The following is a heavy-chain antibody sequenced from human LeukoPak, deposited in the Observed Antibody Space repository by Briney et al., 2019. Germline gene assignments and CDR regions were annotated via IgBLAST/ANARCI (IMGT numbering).Heavy chain of an antibody. Sequence: GGSLRLSCAASGFTFSSYAMSWARQAPGKGLEWVSAISGSGGSTYYADSVKGRFTISRDNSKNTLYLQMNSLRAEDTAVYYCAKDRYSGYDRNPFDYWGQGTLVTVSS. CDR3: AKDRYSGYDRNPFDY. J-gene: IGHJ4*02. CDR1: GFTFSSYA. V-gene: IGHV3-23*01. CDR2: ISGSGGST. D-gene: IGHD5-12*01.